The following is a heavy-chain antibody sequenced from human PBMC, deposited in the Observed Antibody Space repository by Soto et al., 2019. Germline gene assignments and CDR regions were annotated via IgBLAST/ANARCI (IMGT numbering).Heavy chain of an antibody. V-gene: IGHV3-30*18. CDR2: ISSDGSRK. CDR3: AKGDVTDFYYYMDV. CDR1: GFTFRIYG. J-gene: IGHJ6*03. D-gene: IGHD3-3*01. Sequence: QVQLVESGGGVVQPGNSLRLSCAASGFTFRIYGMYWVRQAPGKGLDWVTLISSDGSRKSYADSVKGRFTISRDNSKNMLYLKMNSRRAADTAVYYCAKGDVTDFYYYMDVWGKGTTVTVS.